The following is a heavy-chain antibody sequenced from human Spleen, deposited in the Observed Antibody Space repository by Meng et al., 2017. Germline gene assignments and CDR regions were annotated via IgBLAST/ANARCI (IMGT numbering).Heavy chain of an antibody. D-gene: IGHD6-13*01. CDR1: GYTFTGYY. CDR3: ARDEDISAAGKLFGDY. J-gene: IGHJ4*02. Sequence: QGRLMQSGAEVKTPGASVKVSCKTSGYTFTGYYMHWVRQAPGQGLEWMGRINPNIGDTNYAQKFQGRVTMTRDTSISTAYMDLSGLRADDTAVYYCARDEDISAAGKLFGDYWGQGTLVTVSS. CDR2: INPNIGDT. V-gene: IGHV1-2*06.